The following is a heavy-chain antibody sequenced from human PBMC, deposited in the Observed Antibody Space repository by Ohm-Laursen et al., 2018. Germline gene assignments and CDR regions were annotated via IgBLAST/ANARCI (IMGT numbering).Heavy chain of an antibody. Sequence: SLRLSCAAFGFTFNSYWMHWVRQAPGKGLVWVSRINSDGISTTYADSVKGRFTISRDNAKNTLYLQMNSLRAEDTAVYYCASSRLLFLGDLRDYWGQGTLVTVSS. CDR2: INSDGIST. CDR1: GFTFNSYW. D-gene: IGHD3-10*01. CDR3: ASSRLLFLGDLRDY. J-gene: IGHJ4*02. V-gene: IGHV3-74*01.